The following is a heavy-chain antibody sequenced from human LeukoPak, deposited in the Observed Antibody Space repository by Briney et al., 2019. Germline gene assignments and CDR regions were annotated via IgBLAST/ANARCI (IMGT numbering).Heavy chain of an antibody. J-gene: IGHJ6*02. Sequence: SQTLSLTCTVSGGSISSGDYYWSWIRQPPGKGLEWIVYIYYSGSTYYNPSLKSRVTISVDTSKNQFSLKLSSVTAADTAVYYCARDVLSADYYDSSWGLRPPYGMDVWGQGTTVTVSS. V-gene: IGHV4-30-4*01. CDR1: GGSISSGDYY. D-gene: IGHD3-22*01. CDR2: IYYSGST. CDR3: ARDVLSADYYDSSWGLRPPYGMDV.